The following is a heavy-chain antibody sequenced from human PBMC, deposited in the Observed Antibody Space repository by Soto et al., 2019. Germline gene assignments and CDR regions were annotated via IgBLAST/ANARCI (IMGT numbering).Heavy chain of an antibody. D-gene: IGHD3-3*01. CDR3: AKDSWAIFGVPAGEYYAMDV. V-gene: IGHV3-23*01. J-gene: IGHJ6*02. CDR2: ISGSGGTT. CDR1: GFTFENYA. Sequence: GGSLRLSCVASGFTFENYAMSWVRQAPGKGLEWVSAISGSGGTTYYSDSVKGRFTISRDNSKNTVYLQMNDLRVEDAAEYFCAKDSWAIFGVPAGEYYAMDVWGQGTTVTVSS.